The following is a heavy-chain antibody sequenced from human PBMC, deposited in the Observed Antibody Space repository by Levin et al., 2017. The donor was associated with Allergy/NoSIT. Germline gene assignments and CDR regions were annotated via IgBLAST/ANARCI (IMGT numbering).Heavy chain of an antibody. CDR1: GGSISSNGYY. CDR2: IFYRGST. V-gene: IGHV4-39*07. D-gene: IGHD3-16*01. Sequence: SETLSLTCTVSGGSISSNGYYWGWIRQPPGKGLEWFGSIFYRGSTYYNPSLKSRVTMSVDTSKNQFSLKLTSVTAADTAVYYCARVRGDYGWGRSFDPWGQGTLVTVSS. CDR3: ARVRGDYGWGRSFDP. J-gene: IGHJ5*02.